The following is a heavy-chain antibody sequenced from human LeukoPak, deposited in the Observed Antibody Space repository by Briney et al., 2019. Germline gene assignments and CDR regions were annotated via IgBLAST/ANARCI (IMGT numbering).Heavy chain of an antibody. Sequence: GGSLRLSCAASGFSFSRHAMSWVRQAPGKGLEWVSAISGSGVSTYYGDSVKARFTISRDNAKNTLYLQMNSLRAEDTAVYYCARDRPTISYYYYYGMDVWGQGTTVTVSS. D-gene: IGHD4/OR15-4a*01. CDR2: ISGSGVST. CDR1: GFSFSRHA. V-gene: IGHV3-23*01. J-gene: IGHJ6*02. CDR3: ARDRPTISYYYYYGMDV.